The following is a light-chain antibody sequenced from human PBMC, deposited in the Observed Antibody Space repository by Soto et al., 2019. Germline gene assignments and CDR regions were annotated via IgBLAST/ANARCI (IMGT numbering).Light chain of an antibody. V-gene: IGKV3-20*01. CDR2: TIS. J-gene: IGKJ1*01. CDR3: PQSESSPPRWR. CDR1: QSLSTY. Sequence: LTQSPGTLSLTPEERATLSCRASQSLSTYLAWYQQRPGQAPRLLIYTISTRATGVPDRFSGSGSGTDFTLTISRLESEDSALYYCPQSESSPPRWRFGQGAMADI.